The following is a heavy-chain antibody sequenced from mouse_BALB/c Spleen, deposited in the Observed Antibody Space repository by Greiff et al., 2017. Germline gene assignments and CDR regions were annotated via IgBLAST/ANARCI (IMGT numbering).Heavy chain of an antibody. V-gene: IGHV3-2*02. CDR2: ISYSGST. J-gene: IGHJ3*01. Sequence: DVHLVESGPGLVKPSQSLSLTCTVTGYSITSDYAWNWIRQFPGNKLEWMGYISYSGSTSYNPSLKSRISITRDTSKNQFFLQLNSVTTEDTATYYCARDLFAYWGQGTLVTVSA. CDR1: GYSITSDYA. CDR3: ARDLFAY.